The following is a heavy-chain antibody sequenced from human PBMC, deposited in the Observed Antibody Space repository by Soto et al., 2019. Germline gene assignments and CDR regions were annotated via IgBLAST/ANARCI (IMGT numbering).Heavy chain of an antibody. J-gene: IGHJ4*02. D-gene: IGHD3-22*01. CDR3: ARSSGYYDGSGYHDY. CDR2: IYYSGST. CDR1: GGSISSYY. Sequence: PSETLSLTCTVSGGSISSYYWIWIRQPPGKGLEWIGYIYYSGSTNYNPSLKSRVTISVDTSKNQFSLKLSSVTAADTAVYYCARSSGYYDGSGYHDYWGQGTLVTVSS. V-gene: IGHV4-59*01.